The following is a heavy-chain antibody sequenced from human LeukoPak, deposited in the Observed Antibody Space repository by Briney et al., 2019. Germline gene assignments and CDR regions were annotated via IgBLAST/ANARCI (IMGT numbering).Heavy chain of an antibody. CDR1: GFTFSSYG. CDR3: AKDTEWELLYAFDI. D-gene: IGHD1-26*01. V-gene: IGHV3-30*18. CDR2: ISYDGSNK. Sequence: LSGGSLRLSCAASGFTFSSYGMHWVRQAPGKGLEWVAVISYDGSNKYYADSVKGRFTISRDNSKNTLYLQMNSLRAEDTAVYYCAKDTEWELLYAFDIWGQGTMVTVSS. J-gene: IGHJ3*02.